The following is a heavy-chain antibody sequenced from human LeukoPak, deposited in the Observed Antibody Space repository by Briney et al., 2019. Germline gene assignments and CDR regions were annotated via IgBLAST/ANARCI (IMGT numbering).Heavy chain of an antibody. Sequence: SETLSLTCTVSGGPISSSSYYWGWIRQPPGKGLEWIGSIYYSGSTYYNPSLKSRVTISVDTSKNQFSLKLSSVTAADTAVYYCARDTLREGDYWGQGTLVTVSS. J-gene: IGHJ4*02. CDR3: ARDTLREGDY. D-gene: IGHD4-17*01. V-gene: IGHV4-39*07. CDR1: GGPISSSSYY. CDR2: IYYSGST.